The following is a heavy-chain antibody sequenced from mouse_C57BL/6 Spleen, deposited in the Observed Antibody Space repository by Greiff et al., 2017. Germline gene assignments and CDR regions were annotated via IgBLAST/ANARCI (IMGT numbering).Heavy chain of an antibody. CDR1: GYAFTNYL. V-gene: IGHV1-54*01. J-gene: IGHJ3*01. D-gene: IGHD1-1*01. Sequence: QVHVKQSGAELVRPGTSVKVSCKASGYAFTNYLIEWVKQRPGQGLEWIGVINPGSGGTNYNEKFKGKATLTADKSSSTAYMQLSSLTSEDSAVYFCARDHGSSRGFAYWGQGTLVTVSA. CDR2: INPGSGGT. CDR3: ARDHGSSRGFAY.